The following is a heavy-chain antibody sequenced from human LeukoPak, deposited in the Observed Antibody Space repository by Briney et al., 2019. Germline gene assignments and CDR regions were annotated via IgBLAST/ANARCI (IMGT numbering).Heavy chain of an antibody. D-gene: IGHD5-18*01. J-gene: IGHJ4*02. CDR1: GFTFSSYA. V-gene: IGHV3-64*01. CDR2: ISSNGGST. Sequence: GGSLRLSCAASGFTFSSYAMHWVRQAPGRGLEYVSAISSNGGSTYYANSVKGRFTISRDNSKNTLYLQMGSLRAEDMAVYYCAKDPSDTAMVMLDYWGQGTLVTVSS. CDR3: AKDPSDTAMVMLDY.